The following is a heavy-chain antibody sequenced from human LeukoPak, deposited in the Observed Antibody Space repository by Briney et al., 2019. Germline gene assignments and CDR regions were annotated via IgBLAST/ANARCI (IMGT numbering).Heavy chain of an antibody. CDR2: ISGSADRT. CDR1: GFTFSSYA. CDR3: AKDPGPNWGSAWFDP. D-gene: IGHD7-27*01. V-gene: IGHV3-23*01. Sequence: GGSLRLSCAAFGFTFSSYAMSWVRQAPGKGLEWVSAISGSADRTYFADSVKGRFTISRDNSKNTLYLQMNSLRVEDTALYYCAKDPGPNWGSAWFDPWGQGTLVTVSS. J-gene: IGHJ5*02.